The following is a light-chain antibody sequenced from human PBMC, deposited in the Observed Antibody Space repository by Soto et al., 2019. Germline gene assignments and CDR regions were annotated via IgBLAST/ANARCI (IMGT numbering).Light chain of an antibody. V-gene: IGKV3-15*01. CDR3: QQYNNWPLT. CDR1: QNIHNH. CDR2: DAI. J-gene: IGKJ1*01. Sequence: DKLMSQSPATLSVSPGERVTLSCRASQNIHNHMSWFLQKPGQTPRLLIYDAIIRAPDVPARFSGSGSGTEFTLTISSLQSEDFAVYYCQQYNNWPLTFGQGTKVDIK.